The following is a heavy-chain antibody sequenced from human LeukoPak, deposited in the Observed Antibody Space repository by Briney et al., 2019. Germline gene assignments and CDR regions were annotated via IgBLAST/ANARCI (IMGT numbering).Heavy chain of an antibody. Sequence: SETLSLTCTVSGGSISSYYWSWIRQPPGKGLEWIGSIYHSGSTYYNPSLKSRVTISVDTSKNQFSLKLSSVTAADTAVYYCARGVTGYYDSSGYYRYYFDYWGQGTLVTVSS. J-gene: IGHJ4*02. D-gene: IGHD3-22*01. CDR2: IYHSGST. V-gene: IGHV4-38-2*02. CDR1: GGSISSYY. CDR3: ARGVTGYYDSSGYYRYYFDY.